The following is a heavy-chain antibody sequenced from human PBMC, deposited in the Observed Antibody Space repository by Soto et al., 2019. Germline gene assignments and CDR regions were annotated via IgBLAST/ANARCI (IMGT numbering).Heavy chain of an antibody. CDR2: IWYDGSNK. V-gene: IGHV3-33*01. D-gene: IGHD2-21*01. CDR1: GFTFSSYG. J-gene: IGHJ4*02. Sequence: GGSLRLSCAASGFTFSSYGMHWVRQAPGKGLEWVAVIWYDGSNKCYADSVKGRFTISRDNSKNTLYLQMNSLRAEDTAVYYCARSPGVVVPYYFDYWGQGTLVTVSS. CDR3: ARSPGVVVPYYFDY.